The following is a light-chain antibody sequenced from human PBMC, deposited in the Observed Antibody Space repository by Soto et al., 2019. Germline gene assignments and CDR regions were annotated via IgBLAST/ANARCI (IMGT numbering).Light chain of an antibody. CDR3: QHYGTSLCT. CDR2: GAS. V-gene: IGKV3-20*01. CDR1: QSVSSSF. Sequence: EIMLTQSPGTLSLSPGERATLSCRASQSVSSSFLAWYQQKPGQAPRLLIYGASSRATGIPDRFSGSGSGTDFTFTISRLEPEDFAMYLCQHYGTSLCTFGQGTKVDIK. J-gene: IGKJ1*01.